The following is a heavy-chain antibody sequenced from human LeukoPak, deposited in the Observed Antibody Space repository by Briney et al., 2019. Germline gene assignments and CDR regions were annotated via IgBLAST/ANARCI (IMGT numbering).Heavy chain of an antibody. CDR1: GFTFSSYG. V-gene: IGHV3-30*03. CDR2: ISYDGSNK. Sequence: GSLRLSCAASGFTFSSYGMHWVRQAPGKGLEWVAVISYDGSNKYYADSVKGRFTISRDNSKNTLYLQMNSLRSEDTAVYYCAREVGHCSSSHGYYFDYWGQGTLVTVSS. J-gene: IGHJ4*02. CDR3: AREVGHCSSSHGYYFDY. D-gene: IGHD6-6*01.